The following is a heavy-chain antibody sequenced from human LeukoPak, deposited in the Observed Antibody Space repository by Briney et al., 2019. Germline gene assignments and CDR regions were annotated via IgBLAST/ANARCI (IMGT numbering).Heavy chain of an antibody. D-gene: IGHD2-15*01. Sequence: GGSLRLSCAASGFTFSSYWMSWVRQAPGKGLEWVANIKQDGSEKYYVGSVKGRFTISRDNAKNSLYLQMNSLRAEDTAVYYCARDGVVVAATLDYWGQGTLVTVSS. V-gene: IGHV3-7*01. CDR2: IKQDGSEK. J-gene: IGHJ4*02. CDR1: GFTFSSYW. CDR3: ARDGVVVAATLDY.